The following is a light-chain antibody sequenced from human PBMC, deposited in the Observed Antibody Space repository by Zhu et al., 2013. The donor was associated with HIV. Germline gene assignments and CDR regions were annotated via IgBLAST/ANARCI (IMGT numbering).Light chain of an antibody. Sequence: QSALTQLASVSGSPGQSITISCTGTSSDVGIYHLVSWYQQRPGEAPKLIIYNGSERPSGVSDRFSGSESGNTASLTISGLQSDDEAHYYCCSHIRDTFQVVFGGGTWLTVL. CDR1: SSDVGIYHL. J-gene: IGLJ2*01. CDR3: CSHIRDTFQVV. CDR2: NGS. V-gene: IGLV2-14*02.